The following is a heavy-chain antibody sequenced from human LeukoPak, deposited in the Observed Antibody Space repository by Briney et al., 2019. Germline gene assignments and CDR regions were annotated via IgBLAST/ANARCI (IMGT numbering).Heavy chain of an antibody. CDR1: GYAFSTSG. J-gene: IGHJ4*02. CDR2: ISNYNGHT. V-gene: IGHV1-18*01. Sequence: ASVEVSCKASGYAFSTSGISWVRQAPGQGLEWMGWISNYNGHTKYAQKFQGRVTMTTDTSTSTAYMELTSLTSDDTAVYYCARDKDLGAVAGTFDYWGQGTLLTVSS. CDR3: ARDKDLGAVAGTFDY. D-gene: IGHD6-19*01.